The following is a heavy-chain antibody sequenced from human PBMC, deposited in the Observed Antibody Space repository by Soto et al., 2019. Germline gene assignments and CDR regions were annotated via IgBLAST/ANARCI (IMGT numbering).Heavy chain of an antibody. J-gene: IGHJ4*02. D-gene: IGHD3-22*01. CDR1: GGSFSGYY. Sequence: QVQLQQWGAGLLKPSETLSLTCAVYGGSFSGYYWSWIRQPPGKGLEWIGEINHSGSTNYNPSLKSRVTISVDTSKTQFSLKLSAVTAADTAVYYCASLYYYDSSGYYWGQGTLVTVSS. V-gene: IGHV4-34*01. CDR2: INHSGST. CDR3: ASLYYYDSSGYY.